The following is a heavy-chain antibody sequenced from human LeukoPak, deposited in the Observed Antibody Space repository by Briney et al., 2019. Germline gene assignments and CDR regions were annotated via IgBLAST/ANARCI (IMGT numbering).Heavy chain of an antibody. Sequence: GGSLRLSCAASGVTFSSYAMHWVRKAPGKGLEGVAVISYDGSNKYYADSVKGRFTISRDNSKNTLYLQMNSLRAEDTAVYYCARADNGYSYGYFDYWGQGTLVTVSS. CDR2: ISYDGSNK. CDR1: GVTFSSYA. J-gene: IGHJ4*02. CDR3: ARADNGYSYGYFDY. V-gene: IGHV3-30-3*01. D-gene: IGHD5-18*01.